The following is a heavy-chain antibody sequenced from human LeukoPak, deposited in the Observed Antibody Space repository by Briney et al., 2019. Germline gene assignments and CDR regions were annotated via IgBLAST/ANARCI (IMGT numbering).Heavy chain of an antibody. V-gene: IGHV3-23*01. CDR2: ISGSGGDT. CDR1: GFTFSSLA. CDR3: ATRFSGSSY. D-gene: IGHD2-15*01. J-gene: IGHJ4*02. Sequence: GGSLRLSCAASGFTFSSLAMSWVRQAPGKGLEWVSAISGSGGDTYYADSVKGRFSISRDNSKNTLYLQMNSLRADDTAVYYCATRFSGSSYWGQGTLVTVSS.